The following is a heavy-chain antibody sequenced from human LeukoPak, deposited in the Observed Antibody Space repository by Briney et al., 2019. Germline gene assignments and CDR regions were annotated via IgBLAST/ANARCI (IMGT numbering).Heavy chain of an antibody. Sequence: SETLSLTCTVSGGSISSYYWSWIRQPPGKGLEWIGYIDYSGSTNYNPSLKSRVTISVDTSKSQFSLKLNSVTAADTAVYYCARRRPEAFDIWGQGTMVTVSS. CDR1: GGSISSYY. CDR2: IDYSGST. CDR3: ARRRPEAFDI. V-gene: IGHV4-59*01. J-gene: IGHJ3*02.